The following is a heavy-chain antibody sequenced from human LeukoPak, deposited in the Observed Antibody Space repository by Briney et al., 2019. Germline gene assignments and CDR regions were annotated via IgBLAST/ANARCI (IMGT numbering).Heavy chain of an antibody. CDR2: IYYSGST. J-gene: IGHJ4*02. D-gene: IGHD3-22*01. CDR1: GGSISSYY. V-gene: IGHV4-59*01. Sequence: SETLSLTCTVSGGSISSYYWSWIRQPPGKGLEWIGYIYYSGSTNYNPSLKSRVTISVDTSKNQFSLKLSSVTAADTAVYYCARAPYYYDSSGYFDYWSQGTLVTVSS. CDR3: ARAPYYYDSSGYFDY.